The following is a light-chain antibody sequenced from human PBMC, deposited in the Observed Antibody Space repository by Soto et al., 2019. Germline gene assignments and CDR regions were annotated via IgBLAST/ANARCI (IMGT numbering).Light chain of an antibody. Sequence: EIVLTQSPGTLSLSPGERATLSCRASQSVSSSYLAWYQQKPGQAPRLLIYGASSRATGIPDMFSGSGSGKDFTLTISRLEPEDFAVYYCQQYGSSPLFTFGPGTKVDI. J-gene: IGKJ3*01. CDR1: QSVSSSY. CDR3: QQYGSSPLFT. V-gene: IGKV3-20*01. CDR2: GAS.